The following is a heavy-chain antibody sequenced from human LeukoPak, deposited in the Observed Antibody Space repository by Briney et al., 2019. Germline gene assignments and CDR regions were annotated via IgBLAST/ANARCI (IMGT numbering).Heavy chain of an antibody. D-gene: IGHD2-8*01. V-gene: IGHV3-7*01. J-gene: IGHJ4*02. CDR3: AREGSLYCSNNKCYWAFDY. CDR2: IKQDGSDK. Sequence: GGSLRLSCAASGFTISSNWMSWVRQAPGKGLEWVANIKQDGSDKYYVDSVKGRFTISRDNAKNSLYLQMNTLRAEDTAVYYCAREGSLYCSNNKCYWAFDYWGQGTLVTVSS. CDR1: GFTISSNW.